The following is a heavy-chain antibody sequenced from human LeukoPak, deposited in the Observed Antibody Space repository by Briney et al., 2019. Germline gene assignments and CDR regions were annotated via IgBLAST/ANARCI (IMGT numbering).Heavy chain of an antibody. CDR3: ARHHLADSGYESRFDP. D-gene: IGHD5-12*01. CDR1: GFTFSSFS. V-gene: IGHV3-48*04. Sequence: GGSLRLSCAASGFTFSSFSMNWVRQAPGKGLEWVSYIRTSGTNTDYTGSVKGRFTISRDNAKNSLYLQMNSLRAEDTAVYYCARHHLADSGYESRFDPWGQGTLVTVSS. J-gene: IGHJ5*02. CDR2: IRTSGTNT.